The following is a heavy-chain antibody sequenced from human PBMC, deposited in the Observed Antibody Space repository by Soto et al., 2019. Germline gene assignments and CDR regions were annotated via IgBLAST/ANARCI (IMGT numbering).Heavy chain of an antibody. J-gene: IGHJ4*02. CDR2: FFIGGNT. CDR3: ALRLGDPGRLYFDY. CDR1: GGSISSSTYY. D-gene: IGHD3-16*01. Sequence: SLTCTVSGGSISSSTYYWGWMRQPPGKGLEWIGNFFIGGNTYYNPSLKSRVTISVDTSKNQFSLKLSSVTAADTAVYYCALRLGDPGRLYFDYWGQGTLVTVSS. V-gene: IGHV4-39*07.